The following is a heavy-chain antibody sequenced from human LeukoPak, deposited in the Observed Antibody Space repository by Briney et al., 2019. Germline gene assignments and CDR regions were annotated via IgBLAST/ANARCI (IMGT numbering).Heavy chain of an antibody. J-gene: IGHJ3*02. CDR2: IYHSGST. D-gene: IGHD3-22*01. V-gene: IGHV4-38-2*01. CDR1: GYSISSGYY. Sequence: PSETLSLTRAVSGYSISSGYYWGWIRQPPGKGLEWIGSIYHSGSTYYNPSLKRRVPISVDASKNQFSLKLSSVTAADTAVYYCARIPDLDYYDSSGYFYGAFDIWGQGTMVTVSS. CDR3: ARIPDLDYYDSSGYFYGAFDI.